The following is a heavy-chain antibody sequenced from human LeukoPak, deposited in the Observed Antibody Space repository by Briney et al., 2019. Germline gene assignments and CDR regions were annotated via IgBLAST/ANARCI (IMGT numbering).Heavy chain of an antibody. Sequence: GGSLRLSCAASGFTFSSYWMHWVRQAPGKGLVWVSRINSDGSSTSYADSVKGRFTISRDNAKNSLYLQMNSLRAEDTAVYYCARAGSGYYFDAFDIWGQGTMVTVSS. CDR2: INSDGSST. CDR3: ARAGSGYYFDAFDI. CDR1: GFTFSSYW. V-gene: IGHV3-74*01. D-gene: IGHD3-22*01. J-gene: IGHJ3*02.